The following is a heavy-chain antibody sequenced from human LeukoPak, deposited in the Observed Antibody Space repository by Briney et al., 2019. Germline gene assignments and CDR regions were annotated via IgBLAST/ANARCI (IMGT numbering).Heavy chain of an antibody. CDR3: ARVTYNGYQHFDY. D-gene: IGHD3-10*01. CDR1: GGSISTNTYY. Sequence: SETLSLTCIVSGGSISTNTYYWGWIRLPPGKGLEWIGEIHHRGTNYYNPSLRSRVTISVDTSENQFSLRLTSVTAADTAVYYCARVTYNGYQHFDYWGQGNLVTVS. J-gene: IGHJ4*02. CDR2: IHHRGTN. V-gene: IGHV4-39*07.